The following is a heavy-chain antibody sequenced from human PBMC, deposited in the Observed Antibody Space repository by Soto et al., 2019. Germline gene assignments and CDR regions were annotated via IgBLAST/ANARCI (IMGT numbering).Heavy chain of an antibody. CDR2: ISYDGSNK. Sequence: QVQLVESGGGVVQPGRSLRLSCAASGFTFSSYAMHWVRQAPGKGLEWVAVISYDGSNKYYADSVKGRCTISRDNSKKPLFLQMNSLDAEDTAVYYCAREDIVLVPAAIRAFDIWGQGTMVTVSS. CDR1: GFTFSSYA. CDR3: AREDIVLVPAAIRAFDI. J-gene: IGHJ3*02. D-gene: IGHD2-2*02. V-gene: IGHV3-30-3*01.